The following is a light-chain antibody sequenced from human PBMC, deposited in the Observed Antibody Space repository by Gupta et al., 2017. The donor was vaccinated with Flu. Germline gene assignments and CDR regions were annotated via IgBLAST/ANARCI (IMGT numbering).Light chain of an antibody. CDR2: EVT. V-gene: IGLV2-14*01. CDR1: SSDISAYNY. J-gene: IGLJ1*01. Sequence: QSALPQPASVSGSPGQSITISCTGTSSDISAYNYVSWYQQHPGKAPKLMIYEVTNRPSGVSNRFSGSKSGNTASLTISGLQAEDEADYYCSSYTSSSTLGVFGTGTKVTVL. CDR3: SSYTSSSTLGV.